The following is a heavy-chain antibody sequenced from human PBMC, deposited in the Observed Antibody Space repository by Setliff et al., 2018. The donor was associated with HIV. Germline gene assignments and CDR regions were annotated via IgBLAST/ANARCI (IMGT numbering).Heavy chain of an antibody. Sequence: KTSETLSLTCSVSGGSFSGYYWGWIRQPPGKGLEWIGSIYYSGTTYYNPSLKSRVAISVDTSKNQFSLKLSSVTAADTAVYYCARPRLRGSGAFDIWGQGTMVTVSS. J-gene: IGHJ3*02. D-gene: IGHD2-21*01. CDR2: IYYSGTT. CDR3: ARPRLRGSGAFDI. V-gene: IGHV4-39*01. CDR1: GGSFSGYY.